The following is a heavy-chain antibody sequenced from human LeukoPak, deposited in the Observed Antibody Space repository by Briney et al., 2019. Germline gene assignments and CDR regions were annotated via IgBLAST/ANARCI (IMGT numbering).Heavy chain of an antibody. CDR1: GGSISSYY. V-gene: IGHV4-4*07. J-gene: IGHJ4*02. CDR3: ARDRGFGELSSFDY. Sequence: SETLSLTCTVSGGSISSYYWSWIRQPAGKGLEWVGRIYSSGTTNYNPSLKSRVTMSVDTSKNPFSLRLNSVTAADTAVYYCARDRGFGELSSFDYWGQGTLVTVSS. D-gene: IGHD3-10*01. CDR2: IYSSGTT.